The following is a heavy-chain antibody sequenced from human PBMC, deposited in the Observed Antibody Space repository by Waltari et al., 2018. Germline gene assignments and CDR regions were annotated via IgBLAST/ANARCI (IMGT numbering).Heavy chain of an antibody. CDR2: SSYDGVDK. Sequence: QVHLVESGGGVVQPGTSLRLSCVASGFIFRDYAMHWVRQTPGKGLHWGALSSYDGVDKWYADSLKGRFTISRDNSKSTLYLQIDSLRSEDTAVYYCARDYNSLVDYWGQGILVTVSS. CDR1: GFIFRDYA. V-gene: IGHV3-30*01. CDR3: ARDYNSLVDY. D-gene: IGHD1-1*01. J-gene: IGHJ4*02.